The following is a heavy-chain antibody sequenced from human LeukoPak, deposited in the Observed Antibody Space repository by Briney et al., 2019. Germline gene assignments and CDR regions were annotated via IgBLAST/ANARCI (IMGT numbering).Heavy chain of an antibody. CDR2: IYAVGST. J-gene: IGHJ4*02. D-gene: IGHD6-6*01. CDR3: ARDSNLEYSSSRGLGR. CDR1: GGSISSYY. Sequence: SETLSLTCTVSGGSISSYYWSWIRQPAGKGLEWIGRIYAVGSTYYNPSLKSLVTMSVDTSKNQFSLRLTTVTAADTAVYYCARDSNLEYSSSRGLGRWGQGTLVTVSS. V-gene: IGHV4-4*07.